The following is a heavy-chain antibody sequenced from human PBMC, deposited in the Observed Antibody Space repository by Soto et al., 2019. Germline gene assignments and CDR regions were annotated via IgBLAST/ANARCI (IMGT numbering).Heavy chain of an antibody. CDR2: ISASGSTT. V-gene: IGHV3-23*01. CDR1: GFTFSSYA. J-gene: IGHJ4*02. CDR3: AKDRKSGSGWYWDY. Sequence: VQLLESGGGLVQPGGSLRLSCAASGFTFSSYAMSWVRQAPGKGLEWVSAISASGSTTYYSDSVKGRFTISRDNSKNTLYLQMNSLRAEDTAVYYCAKDRKSGSGWYWDYWGQGTLVTVSS. D-gene: IGHD6-19*01.